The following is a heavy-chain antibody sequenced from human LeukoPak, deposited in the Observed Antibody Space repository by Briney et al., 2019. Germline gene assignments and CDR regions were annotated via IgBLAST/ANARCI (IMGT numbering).Heavy chain of an antibody. CDR2: ISAYNGNT. D-gene: IGHD2-15*01. CDR3: ARDCRSCSDNMYYFDY. J-gene: IGHJ4*02. CDR1: GYTFTSYG. Sequence: ASVKVSCKASGYTFTSYGISWVRQAPGQGLEWMGWISAYNGNTNYAQKLQGRVTMTTDTSTRTAYMELRSLRSDDTAMYYCARDCRSCSDNMYYFDYWGQGTLVTVSS. V-gene: IGHV1-18*01.